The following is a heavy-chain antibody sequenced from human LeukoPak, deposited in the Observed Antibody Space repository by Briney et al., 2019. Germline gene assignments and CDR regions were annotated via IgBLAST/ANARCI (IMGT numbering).Heavy chain of an antibody. Sequence: SVTVSCKASGGTFSSYAISWVRQAPGQGLEWMGGIIPIFGTANYAQKFQGRVTITADESTSTAYMELSSLRSEDTAVYYCARVPYDILTGYWFDPWGQGTLVTVSS. CDR2: IIPIFGTA. V-gene: IGHV1-69*13. CDR1: GGTFSSYA. D-gene: IGHD3-9*01. J-gene: IGHJ5*02. CDR3: ARVPYDILTGYWFDP.